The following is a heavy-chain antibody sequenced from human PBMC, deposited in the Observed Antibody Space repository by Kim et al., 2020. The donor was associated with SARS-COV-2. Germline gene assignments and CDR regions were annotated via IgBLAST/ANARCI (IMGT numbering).Heavy chain of an antibody. CDR2: ISSSSSYI. CDR1: GFTFSSYS. Sequence: GGSLRLSCAASGFTFSSYSMNWVRQAPGKGLEWVSSISSSSSYIYYADSVKGRFTISRDNAKNSLYLQMNSLRAEDTAVYYCARDFAYYDFWSGYYTRGVDYYYGMDVWGQGTTVTVSS. J-gene: IGHJ6*02. D-gene: IGHD3-3*01. CDR3: ARDFAYYDFWSGYYTRGVDYYYGMDV. V-gene: IGHV3-21*01.